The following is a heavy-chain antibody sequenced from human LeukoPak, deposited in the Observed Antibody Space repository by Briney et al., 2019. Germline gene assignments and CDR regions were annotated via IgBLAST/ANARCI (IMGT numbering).Heavy chain of an antibody. V-gene: IGHV4-34*01. CDR1: GGSFSGYY. CDR3: ARGRGSVGKYHYGSGSFGFDP. CDR2: INHSGST. J-gene: IGHJ5*02. D-gene: IGHD3-10*01. Sequence: PSETLSLTCAVYGGSFSGYYWSWIRQPPGKGLEWIGEINHSGSTNYNPSLKSRVTISVDTSKNQFSLKLSSVTAADTAVYYCARGRGSVGKYHYGSGSFGFDPWGQGTLVTVSS.